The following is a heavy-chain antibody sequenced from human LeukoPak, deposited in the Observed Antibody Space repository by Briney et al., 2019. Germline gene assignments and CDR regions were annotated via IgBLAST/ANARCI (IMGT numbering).Heavy chain of an antibody. D-gene: IGHD5-18*01. Sequence: GRSLRLSCAASGFTVSSNYMSWVRQAPGKGLEWVSVICSGGSTYYADSVKGRFTISRDNSKNTPYLQMNSLRAEDTAVYYCARHKIQLWLPGAFDIWGQGTMVTVSS. V-gene: IGHV3-53*01. CDR1: GFTVSSNY. CDR3: ARHKIQLWLPGAFDI. CDR2: ICSGGST. J-gene: IGHJ3*02.